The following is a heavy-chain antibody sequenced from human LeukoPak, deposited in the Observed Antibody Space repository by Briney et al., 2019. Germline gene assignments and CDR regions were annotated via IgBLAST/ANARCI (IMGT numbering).Heavy chain of an antibody. D-gene: IGHD3-10*01. CDR2: IRYDGSNT. Sequence: GGSLRLSCAASGFTFSSYGMHWVRQAPGKGLEWVAFIRYDGSNTYYADSVKGRFTISRDISKNTLYLQMNSLRAEDTAVYYCAKDPMVRGPQGNWFDPWGQGTLVTVSS. V-gene: IGHV3-30*02. J-gene: IGHJ5*02. CDR1: GFTFSSYG. CDR3: AKDPMVRGPQGNWFDP.